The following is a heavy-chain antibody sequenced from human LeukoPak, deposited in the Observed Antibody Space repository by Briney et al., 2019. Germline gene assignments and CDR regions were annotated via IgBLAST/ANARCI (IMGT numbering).Heavy chain of an antibody. D-gene: IGHD6-19*01. CDR2: IIPTFGTA. Sequence: SVKVSCKASGGTFSSYAISWVRQAPGQGLEWMGRIIPTFGTANYAQKFQGRVTITTDESTSTAYMELSSLRSEDTAVYYCARDLYSSGWYYEEKPFDYWGQGTLVTVSS. V-gene: IGHV1-69*05. CDR3: ARDLYSSGWYYEEKPFDY. J-gene: IGHJ4*02. CDR1: GGTFSSYA.